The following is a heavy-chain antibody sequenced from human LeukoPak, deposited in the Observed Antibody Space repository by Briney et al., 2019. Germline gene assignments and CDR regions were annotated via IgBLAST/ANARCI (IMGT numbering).Heavy chain of an antibody. D-gene: IGHD3-16*01. Sequence: GGSLRLSCAASGFTFSSYWMNWARQAPGKGLEWVASINHNGNVNYYVDSVKGRFTISRDNAKNSLYLQMSNLRAEDTAVYYCARGLEDYTSDTYPLLKHWGQGTLVTVSS. CDR1: GFTFSSYW. CDR3: ARGLEDYTSDTYPLLKH. J-gene: IGHJ1*01. CDR2: INHNGNVN. V-gene: IGHV3-7*03.